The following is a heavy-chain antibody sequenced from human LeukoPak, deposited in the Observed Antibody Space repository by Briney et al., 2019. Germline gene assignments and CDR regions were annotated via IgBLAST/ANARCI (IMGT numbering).Heavy chain of an antibody. CDR3: ATGAGWYHY. Sequence: SDTLSLTRTVSVGSISSSYWSWLRQPPAKALEWIGDIYYSGTTNYNPSLNSRVTISVDTSKIQFSLRLSSVTAADTGVYYCATGAGWYHYWGQGTLVTVSP. D-gene: IGHD6-19*01. J-gene: IGHJ4*02. CDR2: IYYSGTT. V-gene: IGHV4-59*07. CDR1: VGSISSSY.